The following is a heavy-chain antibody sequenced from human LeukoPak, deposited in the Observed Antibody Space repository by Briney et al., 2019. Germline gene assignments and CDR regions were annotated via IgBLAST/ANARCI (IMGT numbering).Heavy chain of an antibody. CDR3: AKDRYSGSSGWFAP. CDR2: ISWNSGSI. Sequence: PGRSLRLSCAAAGFTFDDYAMHWGRQARGKGLEWGSCISWNSGSIEYVGSGKARFAISTDTAKNSLYMEMNSLRAEDTALYYCAKDRYSGSSGWFAPWGQGTLVTVSS. V-gene: IGHV3-9*01. D-gene: IGHD1-26*01. CDR1: GFTFDDYA. J-gene: IGHJ5*02.